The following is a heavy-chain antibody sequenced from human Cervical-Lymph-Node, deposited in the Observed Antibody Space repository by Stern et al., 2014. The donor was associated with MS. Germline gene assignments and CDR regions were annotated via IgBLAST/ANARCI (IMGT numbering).Heavy chain of an antibody. CDR2: ITNGGDAI. J-gene: IGHJ3*02. CDR1: GFIFSDHY. V-gene: IGHV3-11*01. D-gene: IGHD3-3*01. CDR3: VREGVRFSTWSLKDAFDI. Sequence: QVQLVESGGGLVKPGGSLRLSWAGHGFIFSDHYMSWARQAPGKGLEWLSYITNGGDAIYYADSVKGRFTISRDNARNSVYLHMNRLRVEDTAVYYCVREGVRFSTWSLKDAFDIWGQGTAVAVSS.